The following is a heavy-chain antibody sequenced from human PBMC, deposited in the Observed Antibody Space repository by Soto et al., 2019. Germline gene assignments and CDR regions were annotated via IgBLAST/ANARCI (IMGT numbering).Heavy chain of an antibody. Sequence: SETLSLSCTDSGVSITPYYWTWVRHPPGKGLEWIGYVYHTGNTYYNPSLKSRVTISLDTSKNQVSLRLKSVTAADTAVYYCAREQYNWKLWGQGTLVTVS. CDR1: GVSITPYY. J-gene: IGHJ4*02. D-gene: IGHD1-20*01. V-gene: IGHV4-59*01. CDR2: VYHTGNT. CDR3: AREQYNWKL.